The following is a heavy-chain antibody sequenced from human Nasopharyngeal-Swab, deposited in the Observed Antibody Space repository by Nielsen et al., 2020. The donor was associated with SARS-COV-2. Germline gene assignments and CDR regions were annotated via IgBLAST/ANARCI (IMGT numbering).Heavy chain of an antibody. CDR1: GFTFRSYG. CDR2: ISYDGSSK. CDR3: AKEVVPRNYYYNYYMDV. V-gene: IGHV3-30*18. D-gene: IGHD3-22*01. Sequence: GESLKISCAASGFTFRSYGIHWVRLAPGKGLEWVALISYDGSSKYYAGSVKGRFTISRDNSKNTLYLQMNSLRAEDTAVYHCAKEVVPRNYYYNYYMDVWGIGTTVTVSS. J-gene: IGHJ6*03.